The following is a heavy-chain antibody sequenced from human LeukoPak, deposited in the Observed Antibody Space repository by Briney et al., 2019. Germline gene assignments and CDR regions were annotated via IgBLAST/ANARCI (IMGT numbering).Heavy chain of an antibody. CDR1: GLTFSSYG. Sequence: GGSLRLSCAASGLTFSSYGMHWVRQAPGKGLEWVAVISYDGSNKYYADSVKGRFTISRDNSKNTLYLQMNSLRAEDTAVYYCAKEDEAAAGIFDYWGQGTLVTVSS. J-gene: IGHJ4*02. CDR3: AKEDEAAAGIFDY. D-gene: IGHD6-13*01. V-gene: IGHV3-30*18. CDR2: ISYDGSNK.